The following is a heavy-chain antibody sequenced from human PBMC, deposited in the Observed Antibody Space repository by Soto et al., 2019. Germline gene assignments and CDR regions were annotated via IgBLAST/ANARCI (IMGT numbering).Heavy chain of an antibody. CDR1: GFSFSTYG. CDR2: IWYDGTNT. V-gene: IGHV3-33*01. J-gene: IGHJ6*02. D-gene: IGHD5-18*01. CDR3: ARVEAPLIHSDHYYYGMDV. Sequence: QVQLVESGGGVVRPGRSLRLAYEASGFSFSTYGMHWVRQAPGKGLQWVAVIWYDGTNTYYADSVKGRFTISRDNSKDTLYLEMNNLRAEDTAVYYCARVEAPLIHSDHYYYGMDVWGQGTTVTVSS.